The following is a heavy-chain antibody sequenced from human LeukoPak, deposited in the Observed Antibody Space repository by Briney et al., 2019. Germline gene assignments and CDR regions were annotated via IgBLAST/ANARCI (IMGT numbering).Heavy chain of an antibody. V-gene: IGHV1-46*01. CDR3: ATLAPTRYSSGWYLSRFDC. CDR1: GYTFTSYY. Sequence: ASVKVSCKASGYTFTSYYMHWVRQAPGQGLEWMGIINPSGGSTSYAQRFQGRVTTTEDTSTDTAYMELSSLRSEDTAMYYCATLAPTRYSSGWYLSRFDCWGQGTLVTVSS. CDR2: INPSGGST. J-gene: IGHJ4*02. D-gene: IGHD6-19*01.